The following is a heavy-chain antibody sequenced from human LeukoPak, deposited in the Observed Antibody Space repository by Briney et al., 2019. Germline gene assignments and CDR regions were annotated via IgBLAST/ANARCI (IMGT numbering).Heavy chain of an antibody. J-gene: IGHJ4*02. V-gene: IGHV3-21*01. CDR3: ARGGRNYDILTTYQRPVDY. CDR2: ITASSTAI. Sequence: PGGSLRLSCAASGFTFNTYTMNWVRQAPGKGLEWVSSITASSTAIYSADSVKGRFTISRDNAKNFLYLQMNSLRAEDTAVYYCARGGRNYDILTTYQRPVDYWGQGTLVTVSS. CDR1: GFTFNTYT. D-gene: IGHD3-9*01.